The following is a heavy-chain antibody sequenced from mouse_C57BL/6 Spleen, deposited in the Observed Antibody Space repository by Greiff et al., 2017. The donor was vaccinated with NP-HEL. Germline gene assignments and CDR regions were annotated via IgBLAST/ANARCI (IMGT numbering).Heavy chain of an antibody. V-gene: IGHV3-6*01. CDR1: GYSITSGYY. CDR3: ARTVYGYDGGYAMDY. J-gene: IGHJ4*01. Sequence: ESGPGLVKPSQSLSLTCSVTGYSITSGYYWNWIRQFPGNKLEWMGYISYDGSNNYNPSLKNRISITRDTSKNQFFLKLNSVTTEDTATYYCARTVYGYDGGYAMDYWGQGTSVTVSS. D-gene: IGHD2-2*01. CDR2: ISYDGSN.